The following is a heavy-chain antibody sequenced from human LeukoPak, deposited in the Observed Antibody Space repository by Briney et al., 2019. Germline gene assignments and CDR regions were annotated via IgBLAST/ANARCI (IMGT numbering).Heavy chain of an antibody. V-gene: IGHV3-30*02. D-gene: IGHD1-26*01. CDR1: GFTFSNYA. J-gene: IGHJ4*02. CDR3: AKRGSDGSYSIDY. CDR2: IGSDGRRI. Sequence: GGSLRLSCAASGFTFSNYAMHWVRQAPGKGLEWVTHIGSDGRRIYYADSVKGRFSISRDNSKNTLYLQMNSLRTEDTAVYYCAKRGSDGSYSIDYWGQGTLVTVSS.